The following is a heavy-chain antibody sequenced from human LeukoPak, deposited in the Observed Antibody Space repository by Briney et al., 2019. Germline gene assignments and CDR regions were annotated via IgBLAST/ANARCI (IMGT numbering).Heavy chain of an antibody. CDR1: GFSLSNDRMG. D-gene: IGHD3-22*01. Sequence: SGPVLVKPTETLTLTCTVSGFSLSNDRMGVSWIRQPPGKALEWLAHIFSNDEKSYSTSLKSRLTISKDTSKSQVVLTMTNMDPVDTATYYCARINYYDSSGYHCPLLFDYWGQGTLVTVSS. V-gene: IGHV2-26*01. J-gene: IGHJ4*02. CDR2: IFSNDEK. CDR3: ARINYYDSSGYHCPLLFDY.